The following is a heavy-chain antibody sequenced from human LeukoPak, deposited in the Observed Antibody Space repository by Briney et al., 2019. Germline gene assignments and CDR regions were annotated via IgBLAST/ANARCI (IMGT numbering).Heavy chain of an antibody. CDR3: AKGVFLEWLLACYSYYSGVDV. CDR2: ISGSGGST. J-gene: IGHJ6*02. Sequence: GGSLRLSCAASGFTFSSYSMSWVRQAPGKGLEWVSAISGSGGSTYYADSVKGRFTISRDNSKKTLYLQMNILRAEDTALYYCAKGVFLEWLLACYSYYSGVDVWGQETTGSVSS. D-gene: IGHD3-3*01. V-gene: IGHV3-23*01. CDR1: GFTFSSYS.